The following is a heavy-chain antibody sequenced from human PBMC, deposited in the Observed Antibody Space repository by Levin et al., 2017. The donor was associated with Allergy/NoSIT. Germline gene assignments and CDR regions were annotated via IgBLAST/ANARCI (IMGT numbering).Heavy chain of an antibody. CDR1: GGSISSSNW. CDR3: ARSLRMRYSSGWGAFDS. CDR2: IYHSGST. J-gene: IGHJ3*02. D-gene: IGHD6-19*01. Sequence: PSETLSLTCAVSGGSISSSNWWSWVRQPPGKGLEWIGEIYHSGSTNYNPSLKSRVTISVDKSKNQFSLKLSSVTAADTAVYYCARSLRMRYSSGWGAFDSWGQGTMVTVSS. V-gene: IGHV4-4*02.